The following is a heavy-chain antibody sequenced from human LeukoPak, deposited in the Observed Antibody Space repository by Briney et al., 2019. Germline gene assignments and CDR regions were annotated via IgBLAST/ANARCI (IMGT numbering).Heavy chain of an antibody. D-gene: IGHD6-19*01. V-gene: IGHV3-23*01. Sequence: GGTLRLSCVASGFTFTSSAMSWVRQAPGKGLEWVSAISGRSGTTYYADSVKGRFTISRDNSKNTLYLQMNSLRAGDTAVYYCATFLSGWYVFPDYWGQGTLVTVSS. CDR1: GFTFTSSA. CDR3: ATFLSGWYVFPDY. CDR2: ISGRSGTT. J-gene: IGHJ4*02.